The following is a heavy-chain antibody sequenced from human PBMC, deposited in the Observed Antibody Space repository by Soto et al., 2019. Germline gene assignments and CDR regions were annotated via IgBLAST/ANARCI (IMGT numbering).Heavy chain of an antibody. CDR1: GDSINSGDYY. J-gene: IGHJ6*02. V-gene: IGHV4-30-4*01. D-gene: IGHD3-10*01. CDR3: ARWSGVGVAGMDV. Sequence: QVQLQESGPRLVKPLQTLSLTCTVSGDSINSGDYYWSWIRQPPGRGLEWVGYSFYSGITDYNPSLKSRMTTSMDTSKNQFSLRLNSVTAADTAVYFCARWSGVGVAGMDVWGQGTTVSVSS. CDR2: SFYSGIT.